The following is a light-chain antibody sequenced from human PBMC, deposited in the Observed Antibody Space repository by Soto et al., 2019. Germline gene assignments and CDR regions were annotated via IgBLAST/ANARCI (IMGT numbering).Light chain of an antibody. CDR1: SSDVGGYNY. V-gene: IGLV2-8*01. CDR2: EVS. Sequence: QSVLTQPPSASGSPGQSVTISCTGTSSDVGGYNYVSWYQQHPGKAPKLTIYEVSKRPSGVPDRLSGSKSGNTASLTVSGLQAEDDADYYCSSYAGSHYVFGAGTKLTVL. CDR3: SSYAGSHYV. J-gene: IGLJ1*01.